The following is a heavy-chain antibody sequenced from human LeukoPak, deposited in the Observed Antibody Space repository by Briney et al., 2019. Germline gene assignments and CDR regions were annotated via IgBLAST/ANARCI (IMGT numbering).Heavy chain of an antibody. Sequence: GRSLRLSCAASGFTFSSYAMHWVRQAPGKGLEWVAVISYDGSNKYYADSVKGRFTISRDNSENTLYLQMNSLRAEDTAVYYCARDLDTYSYGRYNAFDIWGQGTMVTVSS. CDR2: ISYDGSNK. D-gene: IGHD5-18*01. CDR3: ARDLDTYSYGRYNAFDI. V-gene: IGHV3-30*04. J-gene: IGHJ3*02. CDR1: GFTFSSYA.